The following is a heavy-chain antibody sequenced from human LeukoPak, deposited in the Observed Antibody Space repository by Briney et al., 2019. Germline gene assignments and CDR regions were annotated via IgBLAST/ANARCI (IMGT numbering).Heavy chain of an antibody. CDR2: IYPGDSET. CDR1: GYSFTSYW. V-gene: IGHV5-51*01. Sequence: LGESLKISCKGSGYSFTSYWIGWVRQMPGKGLEWMGIIYPGDSETTYSPSFQGQVTISADKSISTAYLQWSSLKASDTAMYYCARGGSYYDFWSGYSQTDYWGQGTLVTVSS. D-gene: IGHD3-3*01. J-gene: IGHJ4*02. CDR3: ARGGSYYDFWSGYSQTDY.